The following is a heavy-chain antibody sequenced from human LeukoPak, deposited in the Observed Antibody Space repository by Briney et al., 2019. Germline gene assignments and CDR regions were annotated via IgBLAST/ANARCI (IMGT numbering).Heavy chain of an antibody. Sequence: MASETLSLTCAVYGGSLSGYYWSWIRQPPGKGLEWIGEINHSGSTNYNPSLKSRVTISVDTSKNQFSLKLSSVTAADTAVYYCARGFFGVLDYWGQGTLVTVSS. CDR2: INHSGST. J-gene: IGHJ4*02. V-gene: IGHV4-34*01. CDR1: GGSLSGYY. D-gene: IGHD3-3*01. CDR3: ARGFFGVLDY.